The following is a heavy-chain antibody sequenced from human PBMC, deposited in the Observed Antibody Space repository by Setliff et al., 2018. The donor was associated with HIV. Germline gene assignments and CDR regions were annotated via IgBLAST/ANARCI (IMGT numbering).Heavy chain of an antibody. J-gene: IGHJ4*02. Sequence: SVKVSCKASGDTFSKSSITWVRQAPGQGLEYMGGIIPVIGTPVYSQKFQGRVTITADENTSTAYMALSSLRSEDAAVYYCATDGIGGWLRPMPDYWGQGTQVTVSS. CDR2: IIPVIGTP. D-gene: IGHD5-12*01. CDR1: GDTFSKSS. V-gene: IGHV1-69*13. CDR3: ATDGIGGWLRPMPDY.